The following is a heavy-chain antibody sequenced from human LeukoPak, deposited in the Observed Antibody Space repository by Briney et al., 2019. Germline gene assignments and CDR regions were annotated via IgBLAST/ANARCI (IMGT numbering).Heavy chain of an antibody. CDR2: ISYDGSNK. CDR3: AREVNDYVWGRDAFDI. V-gene: IGHV3-30-3*01. J-gene: IGHJ3*02. CDR1: GFTFSSYA. D-gene: IGHD3-16*01. Sequence: GGSLRLSCAASGFTFSSYAMHWVRQAPGKGLEWVAVISYDGSNKYYADSVKGRFTISRDNSKNTLYLQMNSLRAEDTAVYYCAREVNDYVWGRDAFDIWGQGTMVTVSS.